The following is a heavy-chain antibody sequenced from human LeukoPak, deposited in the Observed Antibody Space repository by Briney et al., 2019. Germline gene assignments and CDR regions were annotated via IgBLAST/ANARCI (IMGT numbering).Heavy chain of an antibody. CDR3: ARSIRLDPWGAFDI. CDR1: GFTFSRYW. J-gene: IGHJ3*02. Sequence: PGGSLRLSCAPSGFTFSRYWLHRGRKAPGKGLEWITVISPGGSTYYADSVKGRFTFSRDNSKNTLYIQMTSLKAEDTAVYYCARSIRLDPWGAFDIWGQGTMVTASS. CDR2: ISPGGST. V-gene: IGHV3-53*01. D-gene: IGHD7-27*01.